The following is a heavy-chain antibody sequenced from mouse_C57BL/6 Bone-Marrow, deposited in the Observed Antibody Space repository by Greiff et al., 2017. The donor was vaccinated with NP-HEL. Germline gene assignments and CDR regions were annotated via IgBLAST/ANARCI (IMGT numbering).Heavy chain of an antibody. CDR3: ARWVYYDYDEFAY. V-gene: IGHV1-72*01. D-gene: IGHD2-4*01. J-gene: IGHJ3*01. CDR1: GYTFTSYW. Sequence: QVQLQQSGAELVKPGASVKLSCTASGYTFTSYWMHWVKQRPGRGLEWIGRLDPSSGGTKYTEKFKSKATLTVDKPYSTAYMQLSSLTSEDSAVYYCARWVYYDYDEFAYWGQGTLVTVSA. CDR2: LDPSSGGT.